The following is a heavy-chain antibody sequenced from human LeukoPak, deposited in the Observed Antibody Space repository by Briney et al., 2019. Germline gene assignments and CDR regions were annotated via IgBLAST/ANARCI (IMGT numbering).Heavy chain of an antibody. D-gene: IGHD1-26*01. CDR1: GFTVSSNY. Sequence: GGSLRLSCAASGFTVSSNYMSWVRQAPGKGLEWVSVIYSGGSTYYADSVKGRLTISRDNSKNTLYLQMNSLRAEDTAVYYCAGGVRERLGAAIDHYYYALHVWGRGTMVTVSS. J-gene: IGHJ6*02. V-gene: IGHV3-53*01. CDR2: IYSGGST. CDR3: AGGVRERLGAAIDHYYYALHV.